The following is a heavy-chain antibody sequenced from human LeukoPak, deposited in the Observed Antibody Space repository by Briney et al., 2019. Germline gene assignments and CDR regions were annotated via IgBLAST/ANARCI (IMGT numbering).Heavy chain of an antibody. Sequence: SETLSLTCAVSGVPFINYYWSWVRQSPRQGLEWIGEINHSGYTNYNPSLKSRVTMSIDTSKNQFSLKLTSVTAADAGVYSCTRGVAGHSDWGQGTLVTVSS. CDR2: INHSGYT. V-gene: IGHV4-34*01. J-gene: IGHJ4*02. CDR3: TRGVAGHSD. D-gene: IGHD6-19*01. CDR1: GVPFINYY.